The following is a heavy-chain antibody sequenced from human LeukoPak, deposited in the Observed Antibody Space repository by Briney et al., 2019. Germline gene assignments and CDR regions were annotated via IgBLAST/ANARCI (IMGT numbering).Heavy chain of an antibody. CDR3: AKDAGQWQNWNWFAP. J-gene: IGHJ5*02. V-gene: IGHV3-30*18. Sequence: GGSLTLSCAVSGFTFNEYGMHWVRQAPGKGLEWVAAISHDGSKTYSGDSVKGRFTISRDNSKNTLFLEMNSLRPEDTAMYYCAKDAGQWQNWNWFAPWGQRTLVIVSS. CDR2: ISHDGSKT. CDR1: GFTFNEYG. D-gene: IGHD6-19*01.